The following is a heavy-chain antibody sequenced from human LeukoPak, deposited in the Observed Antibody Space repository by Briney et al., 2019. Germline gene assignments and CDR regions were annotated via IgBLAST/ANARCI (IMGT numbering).Heavy chain of an antibody. CDR3: HYYDSSGYSAY. J-gene: IGHJ4*02. D-gene: IGHD3-22*01. V-gene: IGHV1-46*01. Sequence: ASVKVSCKASGYTFTSYYMHWVRQAPGQGLEWMGIINPSGGSASYAQKFQGRVTMTRDTSTSTVYMELSSLRSEDTAVYYCHYYDSSGYSAYWGQGTLVTVSS. CDR1: GYTFTSYY. CDR2: INPSGGSA.